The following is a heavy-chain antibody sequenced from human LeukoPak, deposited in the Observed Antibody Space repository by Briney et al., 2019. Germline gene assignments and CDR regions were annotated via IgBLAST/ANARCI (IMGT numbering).Heavy chain of an antibody. CDR2: IYPGVNT. Sequence: SETLSLTCAVSGFSIITGYYWGWIRQPPGKGLEWIGNIYPGVNTYYNASLKSRATISVDTSKNHFSLTVTSVTAADTAVYYCARFISSDRNWFGPWGQGTLVTVSS. J-gene: IGHJ5*02. D-gene: IGHD3-22*01. V-gene: IGHV4-38-2*01. CDR1: GFSIITGYY. CDR3: ARFISSDRNWFGP.